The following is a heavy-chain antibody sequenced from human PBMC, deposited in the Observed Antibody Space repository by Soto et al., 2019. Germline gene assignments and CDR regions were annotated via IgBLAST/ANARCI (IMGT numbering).Heavy chain of an antibody. D-gene: IGHD2-8*02. CDR2: ISPKSTYR. J-gene: IGHJ4*02. Sequence: PGRSRRLSCPTYGFPFIHYYMSWIRHAPGKWLEWLSHISPKSTYRNYADSVKGRFTISRDNTKSSLFLQMNSMGVEDTAVYYCARVAGGGLFEHWGQTVLVTVSS. CDR1: GFPFIHYY. CDR3: ARVAGGGLFEH. V-gene: IGHV3-11*06.